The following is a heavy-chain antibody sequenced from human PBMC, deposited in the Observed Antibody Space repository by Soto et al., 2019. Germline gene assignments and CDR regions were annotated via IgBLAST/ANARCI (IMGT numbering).Heavy chain of an antibody. Sequence: ASETLSLTCTVSGGSISSYYWSWIRQPPGKGLEWIGYIYYSGSTNYNPSLKSRVTISVDTSKNQFSLKLSSVTAADTAVYYCARDRSVVVPAAAFDYWGQGTLVTVSS. CDR3: ARDRSVVVPAAAFDY. J-gene: IGHJ4*02. CDR2: IYYSGST. CDR1: GGSISSYY. D-gene: IGHD2-2*01. V-gene: IGHV4-59*01.